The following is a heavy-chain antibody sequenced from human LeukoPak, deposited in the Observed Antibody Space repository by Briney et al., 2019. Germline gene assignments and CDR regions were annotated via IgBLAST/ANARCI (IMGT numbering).Heavy chain of an antibody. CDR1: GFTFSNSA. J-gene: IGHJ4*02. V-gene: IGHV3-23*01. Sequence: GGSLRLSCVASGFTFSNSAMSWVRQAPGKGLEWVSAISGSGGSTYYADSVKGRFTISRDNSKNTLYLQMNSLRAEDTAVYYCAKGLNEDSSGWYYDDYWGQGTLVTVSS. CDR2: ISGSGGST. D-gene: IGHD6-19*01. CDR3: AKGLNEDSSGWYYDDY.